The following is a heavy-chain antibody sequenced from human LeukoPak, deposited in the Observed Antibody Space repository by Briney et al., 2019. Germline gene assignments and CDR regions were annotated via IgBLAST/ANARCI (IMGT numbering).Heavy chain of an antibody. CDR1: GYSISSGFY. D-gene: IGHD3/OR15-3a*01. CDR2: IYYSGNT. V-gene: IGHV4-38-2*02. CDR3: ARQTGSGLFILP. J-gene: IGHJ4*02. Sequence: SETLSLTCTVSGYSISSGFYWGWIRQPPGKGLEWIGSIYYSGNTYYNASLKSQVSISIDTSKNQFSLRLTSVTAADTAVYYCARQTGSGLFILPGGQGTLVTVSS.